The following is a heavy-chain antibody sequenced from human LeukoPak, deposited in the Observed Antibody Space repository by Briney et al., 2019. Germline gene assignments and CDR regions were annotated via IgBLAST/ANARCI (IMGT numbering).Heavy chain of an antibody. V-gene: IGHV1-18*04. CDR2: ISGYNGKT. CDR1: GYTFTSYG. J-gene: IGHJ4*02. CDR3: ARALHTGYDYWYFDY. D-gene: IGHD5-12*01. Sequence: ASVKVSCKASGYTFTSYGISWVRQAPGQGLEWMGWISGYNGKTIYAQKVQSRVSMATDTSTTTAYMELRSLRSDDTAVYYCARALHTGYDYWYFDYWGQGTLVTVSS.